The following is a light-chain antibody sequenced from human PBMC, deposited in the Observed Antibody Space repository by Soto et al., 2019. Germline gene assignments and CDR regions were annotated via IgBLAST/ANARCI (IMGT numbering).Light chain of an antibody. CDR3: QQYGRSPWT. J-gene: IGKJ1*01. CDR1: QSVSSSY. Sequence: EIVLTQSPGTLSLSPGDRATLSCRASQSVSSSYLAWYQQKPGQAPGLLIYGASSRATGIPDGFSGSGSGTDFTLTISRLEPEDFAVYYCQQYGRSPWTFGQGTKVDIK. V-gene: IGKV3-20*01. CDR2: GAS.